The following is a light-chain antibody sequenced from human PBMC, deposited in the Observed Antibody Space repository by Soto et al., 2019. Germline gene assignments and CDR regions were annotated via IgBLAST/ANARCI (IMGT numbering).Light chain of an antibody. J-gene: IGKJ2*01. CDR1: QSVTRSY. CDR2: GAS. V-gene: IGKV3-20*01. Sequence: EIVMTQSPGTLSLSPGERATLYCRASQSVTRSYLAWYQQKPGQAPRLLIYGASSRATGIPDRFGGSGSGTDFTLTISRLEPEDFAVYYCQQYGSSPYTFGQGTKLEIK. CDR3: QQYGSSPYT.